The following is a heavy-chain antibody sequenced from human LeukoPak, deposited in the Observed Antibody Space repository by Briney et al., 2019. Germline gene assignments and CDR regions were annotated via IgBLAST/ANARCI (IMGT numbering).Heavy chain of an antibody. CDR3: ARDDADSAYADGDY. Sequence: SVKVSCKASGGTFSSYTISWVRQAPGQGLEWMGRIIPILGIANYAQKFQGRVTITADKSTSTAYMELSSLRSEDTAVYYCARDDADSAYADGDYWGQGTLVTVSS. CDR2: IIPILGIA. CDR1: GGTFSSYT. D-gene: IGHD5-12*01. J-gene: IGHJ4*02. V-gene: IGHV1-69*04.